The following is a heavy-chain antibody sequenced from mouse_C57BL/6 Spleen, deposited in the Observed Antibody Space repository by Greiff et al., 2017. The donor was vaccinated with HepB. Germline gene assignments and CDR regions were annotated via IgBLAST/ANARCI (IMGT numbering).Heavy chain of an antibody. V-gene: IGHV3-6*01. CDR3: ALLPAY. CDR2: ISYDGSN. D-gene: IGHD1-1*01. Sequence: DVQLVESGPGLVKPSQSLSLTCSVTGYSITSGYYWNWIRQFPGNKLEWMGYISYDGSNNYNPSLKNRISITRDTSKNQFFLKLNSVTTEDTATYYCALLPAYWGQGTLVTVSA. CDR1: GYSITSGYY. J-gene: IGHJ3*01.